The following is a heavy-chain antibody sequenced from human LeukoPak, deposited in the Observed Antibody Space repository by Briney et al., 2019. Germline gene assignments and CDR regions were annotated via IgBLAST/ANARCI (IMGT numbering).Heavy chain of an antibody. D-gene: IGHD3-9*01. CDR2: ISGSGGST. J-gene: IGHJ4*02. Sequence: GGSLRLSCAASGFTFSSYAMSWVRQAPGKGLEWVSAISGSGGSTYYADSVKGRFTISRDNSKNTLYLQMSSLRAEDTAVYYCAKVHDILTGYFLGGQYYFDYWGQGTLVTVSS. V-gene: IGHV3-23*01. CDR3: AKVHDILTGYFLGGQYYFDY. CDR1: GFTFSSYA.